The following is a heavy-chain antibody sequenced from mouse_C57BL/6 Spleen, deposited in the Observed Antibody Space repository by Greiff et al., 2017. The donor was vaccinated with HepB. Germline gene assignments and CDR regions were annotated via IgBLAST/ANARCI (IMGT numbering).Heavy chain of an antibody. CDR2: IYPGDGDT. D-gene: IGHD4-1*01. CDR3: ARSGGYYFDY. J-gene: IGHJ2*01. Sequence: QVQLQQSGAELVKPGASVKISCKASGYSFSSYWLNWVKQRRGKGLGWIGKIYPGDGDTNYNGKFKGKATLTADKSYSTAYMQFSSLTSEDSAVYFCARSGGYYFDYWGQGTTLTVSS. CDR1: GYSFSSYW. V-gene: IGHV1-80*01.